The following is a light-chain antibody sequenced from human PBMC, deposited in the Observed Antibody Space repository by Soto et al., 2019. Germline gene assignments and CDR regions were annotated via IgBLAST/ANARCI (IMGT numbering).Light chain of an antibody. CDR2: KAS. Sequence: DIQMTQSPSTVSASVGDRVTITCRASQSISSWLAWYQQKPGKAPKLLIYKASGLESGVPSRFSGSGSGTEFTLTISSLQPNDSVTYYCQEYNIFSWTFGQGTKVEIK. V-gene: IGKV1-5*03. CDR3: QEYNIFSWT. J-gene: IGKJ1*01. CDR1: QSISSW.